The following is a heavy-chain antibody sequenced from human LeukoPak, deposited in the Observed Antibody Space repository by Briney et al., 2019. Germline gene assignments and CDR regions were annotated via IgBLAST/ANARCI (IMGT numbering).Heavy chain of an antibody. CDR2: INHSGST. CDR1: GGSFSGYY. Sequence: SETLSLTCAVYGGSFSGYYWSWIRQPPGKGLEWIGEINHSGSTNYNPSLKSRVTISVDTSKNQFSLKPSSVTAADTAVYYCARRAWGSAFDIWGQGTMVTVSS. J-gene: IGHJ3*02. V-gene: IGHV4-34*01. CDR3: ARRAWGSAFDI. D-gene: IGHD3-16*01.